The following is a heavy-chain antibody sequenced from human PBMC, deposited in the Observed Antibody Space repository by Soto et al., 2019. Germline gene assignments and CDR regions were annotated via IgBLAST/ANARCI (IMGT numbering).Heavy chain of an antibody. Sequence: SETLSLTCTVSGGSISSGGYYWSWIRQHPGKGLEWIGYIYYSGSTYYNPSLKSRVTISVDTSKNQFSLKLSSVTAADTAMYYWAGRHSHVFYDRSFYVPGGRGAQVTVSS. V-gene: IGHV4-31*08. J-gene: IGHJ4*02. D-gene: IGHD3-22*01. CDR2: IYYSGST. CDR3: AGRHSHVFYDRSFYVP. CDR1: GGSISSGGYY.